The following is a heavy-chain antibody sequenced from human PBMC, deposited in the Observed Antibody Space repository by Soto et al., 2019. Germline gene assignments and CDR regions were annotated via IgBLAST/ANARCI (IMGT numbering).Heavy chain of an antibody. J-gene: IGHJ6*02. Sequence: ASVKVSCKASGYTFTSYGISWVRQAPGQGLEWMGWINPNSGGTNYAQKFQGWDTMTRDTSNSTASMELSRLRSDDTAVYYCARGPDDPGTGTTRGMDVWGQGTTVTVSS. V-gene: IGHV1-2*04. CDR3: ARGPDDPGTGTTRGMDV. CDR2: INPNSGGT. D-gene: IGHD1-7*01. CDR1: GYTFTSYG.